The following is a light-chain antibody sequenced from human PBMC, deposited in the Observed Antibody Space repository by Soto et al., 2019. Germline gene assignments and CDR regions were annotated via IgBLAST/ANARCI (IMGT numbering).Light chain of an antibody. CDR1: QGISSH. CDR3: QQYDNVPYT. V-gene: IGKV1-33*01. CDR2: EAS. Sequence: DIPMTQSPSPLSASVGDRVTITCQASQGISSHLNWYQQNPGKAPKLLIYEASNLETGVPSRFRGSGSGTYFTFTISSLQPEDFATYYCQQYDNVPYTFGQGTKLEIK. J-gene: IGKJ2*01.